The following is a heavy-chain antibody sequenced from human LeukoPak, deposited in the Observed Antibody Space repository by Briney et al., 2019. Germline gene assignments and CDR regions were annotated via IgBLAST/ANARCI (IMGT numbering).Heavy chain of an antibody. J-gene: IGHJ4*03. D-gene: IGHD3-3*01. CDR1: GGSISSYY. CDR3: ARVTNFWSGYPRPGYFDY. Sequence: SVTLSLTCTVSGGSISSYYWSWIRQPPGKGLEWIGYIYYSGSTNYNPSLKSRVTISVDTSKNQFSLKLSSVTAADTAVYYCARVTNFWSGYPRPGYFDYWGQGTLVTVSS. V-gene: IGHV4-59*01. CDR2: IYYSGST.